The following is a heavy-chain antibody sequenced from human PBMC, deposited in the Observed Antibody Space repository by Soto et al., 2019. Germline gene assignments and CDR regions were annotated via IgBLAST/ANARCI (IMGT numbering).Heavy chain of an antibody. Sequence: QITLKESGPTLVKPTQTLTLTCTFSGFSFTTDGMGVGWIRQPPGKALEWLALIYWDDDKRYSPSLKSRLTIKKEASRNQVVLTLTNMEHANTATYYCANLSWAASGTRYSFASWGQGTLVNVSS. CDR3: ANLSWAASGTRYSFAS. CDR1: GFSFTTDGMG. CDR2: IYWDDDK. D-gene: IGHD6-13*01. V-gene: IGHV2-5*02. J-gene: IGHJ4*02.